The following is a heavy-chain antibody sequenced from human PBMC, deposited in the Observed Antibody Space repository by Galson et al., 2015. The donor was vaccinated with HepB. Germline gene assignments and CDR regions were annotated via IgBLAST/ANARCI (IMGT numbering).Heavy chain of an antibody. CDR2: ISGSGSNT. V-gene: IGHV3-23*01. J-gene: IGHJ4*02. D-gene: IGHD3-22*01. CDR3: AKGIWEHYDNRVFDS. CDR1: GFTFSTYA. Sequence: SLRLSCAASGFTFSTYAMNWVRQAPGTGLEWVSTISGSGSNTFYADSVTGRFTISRDSSKNTLYLQMSSLRAEDTAVYYCAKGIWEHYDNRVFDSWGQGTLVTVSS.